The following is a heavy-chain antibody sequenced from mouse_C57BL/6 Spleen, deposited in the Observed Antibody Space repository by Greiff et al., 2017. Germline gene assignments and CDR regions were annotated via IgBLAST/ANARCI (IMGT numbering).Heavy chain of an antibody. CDR3: AREGLGAMDY. Sequence: DVKLVESGGGLVKPGGSLKLSCAASGFTFSSYAMSWVRQTPEKRLEWVATISDGGSYTYYPDNVKGRFTISRDNAKNNLYLQMSHLKSEDTAMYYCAREGLGAMDYWGQGTSVTVSS. CDR1: GFTFSSYA. J-gene: IGHJ4*01. V-gene: IGHV5-4*01. D-gene: IGHD2-13*01. CDR2: ISDGGSYT.